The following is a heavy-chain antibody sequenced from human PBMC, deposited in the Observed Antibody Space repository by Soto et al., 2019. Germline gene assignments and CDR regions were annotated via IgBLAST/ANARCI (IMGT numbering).Heavy chain of an antibody. CDR2: MNPNNGNT. CDR3: ARDGGGWLDH. Sequence: ASVKVSCKASGYTFTSYYINWVRQATGQGLEWMGWMNPNNGNTEYAQKFQGRVTMTTNTSMSTAYMELRGLRSEDTAVYYCARDGGGWLDHWGQGTLVTVSS. D-gene: IGHD6-19*01. V-gene: IGHV1-8*01. J-gene: IGHJ4*02. CDR1: GYTFTSYY.